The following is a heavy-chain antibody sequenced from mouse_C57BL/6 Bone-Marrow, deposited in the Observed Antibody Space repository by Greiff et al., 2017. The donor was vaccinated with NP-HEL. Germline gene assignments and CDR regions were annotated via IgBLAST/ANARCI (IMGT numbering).Heavy chain of an antibody. D-gene: IGHD2-4*01. CDR3: AKNPGYDYDWYFDV. CDR2: IWGDGST. J-gene: IGHJ1*03. V-gene: IGHV2-3*01. CDR1: GFSLTSYG. Sequence: VHLVESGPGLVAPSQSLSITCTVSGFSLTSYGVSWVRQPPGQGLEWLGVIWGDGSTNYHSALISRPSISKDNSKSQVFLKLNSLQTDDTAAYYGAKNPGYDYDWYFDVWGTGTTVTVSS.